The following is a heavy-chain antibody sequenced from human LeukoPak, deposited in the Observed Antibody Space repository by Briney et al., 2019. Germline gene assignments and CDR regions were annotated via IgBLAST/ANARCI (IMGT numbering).Heavy chain of an antibody. CDR3: ASESWDNYFDY. D-gene: IGHD6-13*01. V-gene: IGHV4-61*02. Sequence: PSETLSLTCTVSGGSISSSSYYWSWIRRPAGKGLEWIGRIYTSGSTNYNPSLKSRVTISADTSKNQFSLKLSSVTAADTAVYYCASESWDNYFDYWGQGTLVTVSS. J-gene: IGHJ4*02. CDR2: IYTSGST. CDR1: GGSISSSSYY.